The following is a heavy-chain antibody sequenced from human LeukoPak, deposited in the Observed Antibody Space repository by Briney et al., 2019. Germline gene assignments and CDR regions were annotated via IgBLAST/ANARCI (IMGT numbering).Heavy chain of an antibody. Sequence: GASVKVSCKASGGTFSSYAISWVRQAPGQGLEWMGGIIPIFGTANYAQKFQGRATITADESTSTAYMELSSLRSEDTAVYYCAREYLNARFFDYWGQGTLVTVSS. CDR3: AREYLNARFFDY. CDR2: IIPIFGTA. D-gene: IGHD6-6*01. J-gene: IGHJ4*02. CDR1: GGTFSSYA. V-gene: IGHV1-69*01.